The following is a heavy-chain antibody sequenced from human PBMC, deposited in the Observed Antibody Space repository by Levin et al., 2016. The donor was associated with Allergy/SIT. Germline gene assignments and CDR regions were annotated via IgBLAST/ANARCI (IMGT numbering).Heavy chain of an antibody. CDR3: ARARLVLRFLYRTYYFDY. D-gene: IGHD3-3*01. CDR1: GFTFSSYA. J-gene: IGHJ4*02. Sequence: GESLKISCAASGFTFSSYAMSWVRQAPGKGLEWVSAISGSGGSTYYADSVKGRFTISRDNSKNTLYLQMNSLRAEDTAVYYCARARLVLRFLYRTYYFDYWGQGTLVTVSS. CDR2: ISGSGGST. V-gene: IGHV3-23*01.